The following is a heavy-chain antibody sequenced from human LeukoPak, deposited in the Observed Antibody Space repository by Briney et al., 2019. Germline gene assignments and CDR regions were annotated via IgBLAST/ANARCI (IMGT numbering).Heavy chain of an antibody. D-gene: IGHD1-26*01. V-gene: IGHV3-48*03. J-gene: IGHJ4*02. CDR2: ISSSRSII. CDR1: GFTFSIYE. CDR3: GRSLYRAFDY. Sequence: GGSLRLSCAASGFTFSIYEMNWVRQAPGKGLEWVSYISSSRSIICYADSVKGRFTISRDSDKISLYLQMNGVRDEDTAVYYCGRSLYRAFDYWGQGTLVTVSS.